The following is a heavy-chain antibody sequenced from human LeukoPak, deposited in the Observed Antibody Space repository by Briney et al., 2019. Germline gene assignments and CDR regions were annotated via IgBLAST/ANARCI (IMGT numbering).Heavy chain of an antibody. D-gene: IGHD5-24*01. CDR3: ARGRDRSKAGDH. J-gene: IGHJ4*02. CDR1: GGSCDDYC. V-gene: IGHV4-34*01. CDR2: IHPSGIF. Sequence: SETLSLTCAVYGGSCDDYCCSWLRQPPGKGLEWIGEIHPSGIFYYNSSLLSRVTISIDTSKSQFSLSLTSVTAADTAFYYCARGRDRSKAGDHWGQGSLVTVSS.